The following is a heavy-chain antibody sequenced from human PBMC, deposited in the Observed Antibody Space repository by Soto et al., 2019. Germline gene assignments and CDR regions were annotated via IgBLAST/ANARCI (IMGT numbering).Heavy chain of an antibody. Sequence: QVQLQESGPGLVKPSQTLSLTCTVSGGSISSGGYYWSWIRQHPGKGLEWIGYIYYSGSTYYNPSHTSRVTRSVDTSKNQFSLKLSSVTAADTAVYYCAREWNGLFDYWGQGTLVTVSS. CDR1: GGSISSGGYY. CDR2: IYYSGST. V-gene: IGHV4-31*03. CDR3: AREWNGLFDY. D-gene: IGHD1-1*01. J-gene: IGHJ4*02.